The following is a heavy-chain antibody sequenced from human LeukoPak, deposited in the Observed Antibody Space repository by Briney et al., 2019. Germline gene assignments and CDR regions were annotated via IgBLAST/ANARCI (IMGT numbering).Heavy chain of an antibody. CDR2: IYHSGST. CDR1: GFTFSSYW. Sequence: GSLRLSCAASGFTFSSYWMSWVRQPPGKGLEWIGEIYHSGSTNYNPSLKSRVTISVDKSKNQFSLKLSSVTAADTAVYYCARVVVAATMTTVTTERVSWGQGTLVTVSS. CDR3: ARVVVAATMTTVTTERVS. V-gene: IGHV4-4*02. D-gene: IGHD2-15*01. J-gene: IGHJ5*02.